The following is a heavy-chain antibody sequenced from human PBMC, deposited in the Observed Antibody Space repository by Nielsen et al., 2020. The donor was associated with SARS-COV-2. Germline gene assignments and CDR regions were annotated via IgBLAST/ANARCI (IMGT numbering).Heavy chain of an antibody. D-gene: IGHD4-17*01. CDR3: ARARGAYGDYYYYYYTDV. J-gene: IGHJ6*03. Sequence: WIRQPPGKGLEWVANIKQDGSEEYYVDSVKGRFTISRDNAKNSVDLQMNSLRAEDTAVYYCARARGAYGDYYYYYYTDVWGKGTTVTVSS. V-gene: IGHV3-7*01. CDR2: IKQDGSEE.